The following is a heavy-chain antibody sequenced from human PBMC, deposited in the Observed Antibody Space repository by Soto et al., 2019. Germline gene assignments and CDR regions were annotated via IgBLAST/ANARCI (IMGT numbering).Heavy chain of an antibody. Sequence: GGSLRLSCAASGFTFSSYAMSWVRQAPGKGLEWVSAISGSGGSTYYADSVKGRFTISRDTSKNTLYVQMSSLRAEDTAVYYCAKAPGTTGWFDPWGQGTLVTVSS. CDR2: ISGSGGST. CDR3: AKAPGTTGWFDP. CDR1: GFTFSSYA. V-gene: IGHV3-23*01. J-gene: IGHJ5*02. D-gene: IGHD1-7*01.